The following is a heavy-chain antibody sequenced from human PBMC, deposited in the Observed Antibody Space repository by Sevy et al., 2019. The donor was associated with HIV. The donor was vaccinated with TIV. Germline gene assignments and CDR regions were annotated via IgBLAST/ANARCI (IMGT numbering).Heavy chain of an antibody. J-gene: IGHJ4*02. CDR3: AREWVGASRSFDY. V-gene: IGHV4-59*13. CDR2: IYSSGIS. CDR1: SGSISTFY. Sequence: SETLSLTCTVSSGSISTFYWSWIRQPPGKGLEWIGYIYSSGISNFNPSLKSRVTISLDTSKSQFSLKLTSVTAEDTAVYYCAREWVGASRSFDYWGQGTLVTVSS. D-gene: IGHD1-26*01.